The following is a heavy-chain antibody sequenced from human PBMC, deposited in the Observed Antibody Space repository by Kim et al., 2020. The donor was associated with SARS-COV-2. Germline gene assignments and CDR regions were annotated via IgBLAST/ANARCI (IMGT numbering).Heavy chain of an antibody. D-gene: IGHD3-22*01. V-gene: IGHV3-23*01. CDR3: AKDYDSSGYENWYFDL. J-gene: IGHJ2*01. Sequence: VKGRFTISRDNSKNTLYLQMNSLRAEDTAVYYCAKDYDSSGYENWYFDLWGRGTLVTVSS.